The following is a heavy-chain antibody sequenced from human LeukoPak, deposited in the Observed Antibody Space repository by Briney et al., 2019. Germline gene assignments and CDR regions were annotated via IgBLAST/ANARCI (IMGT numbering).Heavy chain of an antibody. CDR2: IYYSGST. D-gene: IGHD6-13*01. V-gene: IGHV4-39*07. CDR3: AKDIAADGTNWFDP. J-gene: IGHJ5*02. Sequence: PSETLSLTCTVSGGSISSSSYYWGWIRQPPGKGLEWIGSIYYSGSTYYNPSLKSRVTISVDTSKNQFSLKLSSVTAADTAMYYCAKDIAADGTNWFDPWGQGTLVTVSS. CDR1: GGSISSSSYY.